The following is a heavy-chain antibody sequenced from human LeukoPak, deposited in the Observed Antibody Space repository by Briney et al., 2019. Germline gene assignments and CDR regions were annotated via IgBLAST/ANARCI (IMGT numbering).Heavy chain of an antibody. V-gene: IGHV3-23*01. CDR3: AKARYCSSSSCYGTHADY. Sequence: PGRSLRLSCAASGFTFSSYGIHWVRQAPGKGLEWVSGISGSGGSTNYADSVKGRFTISRDNSKNTLHLQMNSLRAEDTAVYYCAKARYCSSSSCYGTHADYWGQGTLVTASS. CDR1: GFTFSSYG. J-gene: IGHJ4*02. CDR2: ISGSGGST. D-gene: IGHD2-2*01.